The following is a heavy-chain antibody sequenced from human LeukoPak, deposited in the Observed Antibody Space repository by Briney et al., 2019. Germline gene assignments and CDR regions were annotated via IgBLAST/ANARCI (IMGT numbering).Heavy chain of an antibody. CDR2: ISYDGSNK. CDR3: AKDIDRYAAEYYFDY. J-gene: IGHJ4*02. CDR1: GFTFSSYG. D-gene: IGHD3-9*01. Sequence: AGGSLRLSCAASGFTFSSYGMHWVRQAPGKGLEWVAVISYDGSNKYYADSVKGRFTISRDNSKNTLYLQMNSLRAEDTAVYYCAKDIDRYAAEYYFDYWGQGTLVTVSS. V-gene: IGHV3-30*18.